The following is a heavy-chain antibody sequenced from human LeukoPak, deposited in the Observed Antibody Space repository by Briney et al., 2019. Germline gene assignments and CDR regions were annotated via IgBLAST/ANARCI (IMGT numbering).Heavy chain of an antibody. Sequence: PSETLSLTCAVSGGSFSGYYWSWIRQPPGKGLEWIGEINHSGSTNYNPSLKSRVTISVDTSKNQFSLKLSSVTAADTAVYYCARGDTVRGGHDYWGQGTLVTVSS. J-gene: IGHJ4*02. V-gene: IGHV4-34*01. CDR3: ARGDTVRGGHDY. CDR1: GGSFSGYY. CDR2: INHSGST. D-gene: IGHD3-10*01.